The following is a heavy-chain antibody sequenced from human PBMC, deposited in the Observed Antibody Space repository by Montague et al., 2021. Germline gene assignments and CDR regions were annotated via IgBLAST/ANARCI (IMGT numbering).Heavy chain of an antibody. Sequence: PALVKPTQTLTLTCTFSGFSLSTSGMCMTWIRQPPGKALEWLARXDWDGDKYYNTSLKSRLTISKDTSKNLVVLTMTNMDPVDTATYYCARGPSDTYYYNGMDVWGRGTTVTVSS. CDR1: GFSLSTSGMC. V-gene: IGHV2-70*11. CDR3: ARGPSDTYYYNGMDV. J-gene: IGHJ6*02. CDR2: XDWDGDK.